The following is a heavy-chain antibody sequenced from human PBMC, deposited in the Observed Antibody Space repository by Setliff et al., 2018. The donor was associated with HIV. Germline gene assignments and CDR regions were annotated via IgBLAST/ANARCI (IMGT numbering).Heavy chain of an antibody. D-gene: IGHD3-10*01. Sequence: SETLSLTCTVSGGSLNNYHWSWIRQPAGKGLEWIGRIYDSGATNYKPSLKSRVTMSIDKSSNQFSLYLTSVTAADTAIYYCARDRHYYGSGSYGPWGQGILVTVSS. CDR2: IYDSGAT. J-gene: IGHJ5*02. V-gene: IGHV4-4*07. CDR3: ARDRHYYGSGSYGP. CDR1: GGSLNNYH.